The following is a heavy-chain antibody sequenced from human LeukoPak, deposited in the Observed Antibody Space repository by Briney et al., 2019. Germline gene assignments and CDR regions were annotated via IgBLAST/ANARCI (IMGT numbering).Heavy chain of an antibody. CDR2: INPNSGGT. CDR1: GYTFTDYY. V-gene: IGHV1-2*02. CDR3: ARDEEGPCIRSLDY. D-gene: IGHD3-3*02. J-gene: IGHJ4*02. Sequence: ASVKVSCKASGYTFTDYYVHWVRRAPGLGLEWMGWINPNSGGTNYAQKFQGRVTMTRDTSISTAYMELSRLRSDDTAVYYCARDEEGPCIRSLDYWGQGTLVTVSS.